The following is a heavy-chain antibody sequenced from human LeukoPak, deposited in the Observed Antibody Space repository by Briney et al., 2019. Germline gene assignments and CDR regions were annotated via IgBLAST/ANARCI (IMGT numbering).Heavy chain of an antibody. D-gene: IGHD2-15*01. V-gene: IGHV3-48*03. CDR2: ISSSGSTI. J-gene: IGHJ4*02. CDR3: ARGYCSGGSCYLTPLDY. Sequence: GGSLRLSCAASGFTFSSYEMNWVRQAPGKGLEWVSYISSSGSTIYYADSVKGRFTISRDNAKNSLYLQMNSLRAEDTAVYYCARGYCSGGSCYLTPLDYWGQGTLVTVSS. CDR1: GFTFSSYE.